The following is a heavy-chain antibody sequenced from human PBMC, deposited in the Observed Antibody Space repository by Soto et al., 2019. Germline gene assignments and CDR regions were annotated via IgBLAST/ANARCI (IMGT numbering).Heavy chain of an antibody. J-gene: IGHJ4*02. CDR1: GFTFSDHY. CDR3: ARGGGSAPPRDDDY. V-gene: IGHV3-72*01. CDR2: SKNKANSFTT. D-gene: IGHD3-10*01. Sequence: GGSLRLSCAASGFTFSDHYMDWVRQAPGKGLEWVARSKNKANSFTTEYAASVKGRFTISRDDSESALFLQMNSLKTEDTAVYYCARGGGSAPPRDDDYLGPGTLVTVSS.